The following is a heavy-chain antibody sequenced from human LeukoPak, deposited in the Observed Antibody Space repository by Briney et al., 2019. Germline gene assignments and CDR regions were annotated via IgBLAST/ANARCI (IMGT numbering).Heavy chain of an antibody. J-gene: IGHJ4*02. CDR2: ISTSGTYI. CDR1: GFTFSSYS. V-gene: IGHV3-21*01. Sequence: GGSLRLSCAASGFTFSSYSMNWVRQAPGKGLEWVSSISTSGTYIDYADSVKGRFTISRDNAKNSLYLQLDSLRAEDTAVYYCARDLEDYNSGGYYLGYWGRGTLVTVSS. D-gene: IGHD3-22*01. CDR3: ARDLEDYNSGGYYLGY.